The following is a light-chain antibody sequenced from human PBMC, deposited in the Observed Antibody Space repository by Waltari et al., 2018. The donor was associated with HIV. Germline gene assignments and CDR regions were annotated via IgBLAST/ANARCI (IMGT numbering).Light chain of an antibody. J-gene: IGLJ2*01. CDR1: TLGDKY. V-gene: IGLV3-1*01. CDR3: QAWDSSTACVV. CDR2: QDA. Sequence: SYELTQPPSVSVSPGQTARITFSGDTLGDKYLSWYQEKHGQSPVLVIYQDANRPSGIPERFSGSNSGKTATLTISGTQAMDEADYYCQAWDSSTACVVFCGGTKLTVL.